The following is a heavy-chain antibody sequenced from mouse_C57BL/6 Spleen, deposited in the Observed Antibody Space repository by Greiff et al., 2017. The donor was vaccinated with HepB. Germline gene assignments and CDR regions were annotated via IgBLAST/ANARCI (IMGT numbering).Heavy chain of an antibody. CDR3: TFYYGDSWFAY. CDR2: IRLKSDNYAT. CDR1: GFTFSNYW. D-gene: IGHD1-2*01. J-gene: IGHJ3*01. V-gene: IGHV6-3*01. Sequence: EVQRVESGGGLVQPGGSMKLSCVASGFTFSNYWMNWVRQSPEKGLEWVAQIRLKSDNYATHYAESVKGRFTISRDDSKSSVYLQMNNLRAEDTGIYYCTFYYGDSWFAYWGQGTLVTVSA.